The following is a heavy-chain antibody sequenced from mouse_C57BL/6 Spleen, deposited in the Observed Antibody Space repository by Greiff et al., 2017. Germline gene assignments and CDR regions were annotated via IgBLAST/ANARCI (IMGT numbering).Heavy chain of an antibody. CDR3: ARRSLTTSYFDY. CDR2: IDPSDSYT. V-gene: IGHV1-69*01. CDR1: GYTITSYW. Sequence: VQLQQPGAELVMPAHSVKLSCTVSGYTITSYWMHWVKPRPGQGLEWIGEIDPSDSYTNYNQKFKGKSTLTVDKSSHTAYMQLSVLTSEDSAVYYGARRSLTTSYFDYWGQGTSRTVSS. J-gene: IGHJ2*02. D-gene: IGHD2-1*01.